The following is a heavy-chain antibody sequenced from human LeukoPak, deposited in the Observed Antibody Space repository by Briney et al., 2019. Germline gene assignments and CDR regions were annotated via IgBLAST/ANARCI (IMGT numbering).Heavy chain of an antibody. D-gene: IGHD3-10*01. CDR1: GGSLSSGVYY. CDR3: ASGRLYFGED. V-gene: IGHV4-31*03. J-gene: IGHJ4*02. CDR2: IYYSGST. Sequence: SETLSLTCTVSGGSLSSGVYYWSWIRQHPGTGLEWIGYIYYSGSTYYNPSLKSRVTISVDTSKNLFSLKLSSVTAADTAVYYCASGRLYFGEDWGQGTLVTVSS.